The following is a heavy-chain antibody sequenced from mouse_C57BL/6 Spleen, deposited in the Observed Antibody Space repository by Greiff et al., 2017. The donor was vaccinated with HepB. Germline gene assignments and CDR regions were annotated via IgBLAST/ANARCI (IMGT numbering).Heavy chain of an antibody. D-gene: IGHD1-1*01. CDR2: IHPNSGST. J-gene: IGHJ3*01. Sequence: QVQLQQPGAELVKPGASVKLSCKASGYTFNSYWMHWVKQRPGQGLEWIGMIHPNSGSTNYNEKFKSKATLTVDKSSSTAYMQLSSRTSEDSAVYFCSSYYYGSSLTWFAYWGQGTLVTVSA. CDR3: SSYYYGSSLTWFAY. V-gene: IGHV1-64*01. CDR1: GYTFNSYW.